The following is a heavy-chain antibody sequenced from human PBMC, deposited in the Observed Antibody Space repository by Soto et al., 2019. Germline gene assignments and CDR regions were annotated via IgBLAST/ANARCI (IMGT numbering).Heavy chain of an antibody. V-gene: IGHV4-59*01. CDR1: GGSISSYY. CDR2: IYYSGST. D-gene: IGHD3-10*01. Sequence: QVQLQESGPGLVKPSETLSLTCTVSGGSISSYYWSWIRQPPGKGLEWIGYIYYSGSTNYNPSLKSRVTMSVDTSKNQLSLKLRAVTAADTAVYCCARRKEIRFGEPFDYWGQGTLVTVSS. CDR3: ARRKEIRFGEPFDY. J-gene: IGHJ4*02.